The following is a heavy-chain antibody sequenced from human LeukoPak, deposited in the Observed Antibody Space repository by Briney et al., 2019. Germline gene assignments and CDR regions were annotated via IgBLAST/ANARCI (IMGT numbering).Heavy chain of an antibody. Sequence: GGSLRLSCAASGFTFSSYGTHWVRQAPGKGLEWVAFIRYDGSNKYYADSVKGRFTISRDNSKNTLYLQMNSLRAEDTAVYYCAKGPDITGTTNFDYWGQGTLVTVSS. V-gene: IGHV3-30*02. CDR2: IRYDGSNK. D-gene: IGHD1-7*01. J-gene: IGHJ4*02. CDR1: GFTFSSYG. CDR3: AKGPDITGTTNFDY.